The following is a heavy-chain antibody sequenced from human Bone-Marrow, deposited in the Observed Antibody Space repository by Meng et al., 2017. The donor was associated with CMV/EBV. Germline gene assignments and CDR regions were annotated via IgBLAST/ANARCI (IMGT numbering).Heavy chain of an antibody. J-gene: IGHJ5*02. V-gene: IGHV1-2*02. CDR3: ARMPIAARPS. Sequence: ASVKVSCKASGGSFSSYAFSWVRQAPGQGLEWMGWINPNSGGTDYAQKFQGRVTLTRDTSMNTAYMELSSLRSDDTAVFYCARMPIAARPSWGQGTRVTGYS. CDR1: GGSFSSYA. D-gene: IGHD6-6*01. CDR2: INPNSGGT.